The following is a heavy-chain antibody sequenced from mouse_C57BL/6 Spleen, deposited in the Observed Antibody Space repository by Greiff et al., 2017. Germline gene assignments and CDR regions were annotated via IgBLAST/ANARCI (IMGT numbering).Heavy chain of an antibody. Sequence: VQLQQSGAELVKPGASVKISCKASGYAFSSYWMNWVKQRPGKGLEWIGQIYPGDGDTNYNGKFKGKATLTADKSSSTAYMQLSSLTSEDSAVYFCARFMVTFWYFDVWGTGTTVTVSS. J-gene: IGHJ1*03. CDR2: IYPGDGDT. V-gene: IGHV1-80*01. CDR3: ARFMVTFWYFDV. D-gene: IGHD2-2*01. CDR1: GYAFSSYW.